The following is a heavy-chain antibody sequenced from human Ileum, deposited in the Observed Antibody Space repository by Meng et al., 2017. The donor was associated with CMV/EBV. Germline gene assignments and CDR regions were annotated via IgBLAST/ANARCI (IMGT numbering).Heavy chain of an antibody. CDR3: ARGGNRIAARPGDY. Sequence: SQTLSLTCAVYGGSFSGYYWSWIRQPPGKGLEWIGEINHSGSTNYNPSLKSRVTISVDTSKNQFSLKLSSVTAADTAVYYCARGGNRIAARPGDYWGQGTLVTVSS. CDR2: INHSGST. D-gene: IGHD6-6*01. CDR1: GGSFSGYY. J-gene: IGHJ4*02. V-gene: IGHV4-34*01.